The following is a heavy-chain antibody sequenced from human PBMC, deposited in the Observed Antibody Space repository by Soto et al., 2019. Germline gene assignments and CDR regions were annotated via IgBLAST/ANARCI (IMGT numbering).Heavy chain of an antibody. CDR2: ISAYNGNT. Sequence: QVQLVQSGAEVKKPGASVKVSCKASGYTFTSYGISWVRQAPGQGLEWMGWISAYNGNTNYAQKFQERVTITRDMSTSTDYMELSSLRSEDTAVYYCAADRMVRGRGGMDVWGQGTTVTVSS. CDR3: AADRMVRGRGGMDV. CDR1: GYTFTSYG. V-gene: IGHV1-18*04. D-gene: IGHD3-10*01. J-gene: IGHJ6*02.